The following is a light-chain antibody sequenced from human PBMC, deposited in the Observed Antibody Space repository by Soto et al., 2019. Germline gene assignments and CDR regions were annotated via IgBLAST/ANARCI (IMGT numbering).Light chain of an antibody. Sequence: QSALTQPRSVSGSPGQSVTISCTGTSSDVGGYNYVSWYQQHPGKAPKLMSYDVSKRPSGVPDRFSGSKSGNTASLTISGLQAEEEADYYCCSYACTRVFGGGTKLTVL. CDR2: DVS. V-gene: IGLV2-11*01. CDR3: CSYACTRV. J-gene: IGLJ3*02. CDR1: SSDVGGYNY.